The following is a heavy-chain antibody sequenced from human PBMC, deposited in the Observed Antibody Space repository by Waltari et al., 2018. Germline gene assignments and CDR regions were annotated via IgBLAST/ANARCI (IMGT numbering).Heavy chain of an antibody. CDR3: ARVFPGPAAIPYNWFDP. CDR2: SNPNSG. D-gene: IGHD2-2*01. CDR1: GYTFTGYY. V-gene: IGHV1-2*06. Sequence: QVQLVQSGAEVKKPGASVKVSCQASGYTFTGYYMHWVRQAPGQGLEWMGRSNPNSGDTSISTAYMELSRLRSDDTAVYYCARVFPGPAAIPYNWFDPWGQGTLVTVSS. J-gene: IGHJ5*02.